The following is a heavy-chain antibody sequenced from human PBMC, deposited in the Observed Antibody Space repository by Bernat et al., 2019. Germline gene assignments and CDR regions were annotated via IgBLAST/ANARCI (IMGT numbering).Heavy chain of an antibody. D-gene: IGHD6-13*01. CDR3: ARIAAAGSLFDY. V-gene: IGHV3-11*06. Sequence: QVQLVESGGGLVKPGGSLRLSCAASGFTFSDYYMSWIRQAPGKGLEWVSYISSSSSYTNYADSVKGRFTISRDNAKNSLYLQMNSLRAEDTAVYYCARIAAAGSLFDYWGQGTLVTVSS. J-gene: IGHJ4*02. CDR1: GFTFSDYY. CDR2: ISSSSSYT.